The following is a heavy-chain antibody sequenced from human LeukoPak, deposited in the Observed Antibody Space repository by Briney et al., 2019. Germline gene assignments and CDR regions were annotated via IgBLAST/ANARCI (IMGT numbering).Heavy chain of an antibody. CDR3: ARGGGSSGYYYSY. CDR2: IIHSGST. Sequence: SETPSLTCAVYDESFSGYYWSWIRQPPGKGLEWIGEIIHSGSTNYNPSLKSRVTISVDTSKNQFSLKLTSVTAADTAVYYCARGGGSSGYYYSYWGQGTLVTVSS. D-gene: IGHD3-22*01. CDR1: DESFSGYY. J-gene: IGHJ4*02. V-gene: IGHV4-34*01.